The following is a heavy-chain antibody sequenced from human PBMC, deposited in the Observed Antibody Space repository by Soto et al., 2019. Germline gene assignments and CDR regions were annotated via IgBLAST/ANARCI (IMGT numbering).Heavy chain of an antibody. CDR3: ARERSSDYSSWFDP. CDR2: IYYSGST. J-gene: IGHJ5*02. V-gene: IGHV4-59*01. Sequence: PWETLSLTCTVSGGSISSYYWSWIWQPPGKGLEWIGYIYYSGSTNYNPSLKSRVTISVDTSKNQFSLKLSSVTAADTAVYYCARERSSDYSSWFDPWGQGTLVTVSS. CDR1: GGSISSYY. D-gene: IGHD6-13*01.